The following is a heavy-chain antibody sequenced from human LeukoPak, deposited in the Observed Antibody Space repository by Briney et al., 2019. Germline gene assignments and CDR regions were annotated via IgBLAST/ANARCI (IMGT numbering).Heavy chain of an antibody. Sequence: GRSLRLSCAASGFTFSSYGMHWVRQAPGKGLEWVAVIWYDGSNKYYADSVKGRFTISRDNSRNTLYLQMNSLRAEDTAIYYCAKNSAAGVSSASSFDYWGQGTLVTVSS. CDR1: GFTFSSYG. CDR3: AKNSAAGVSSASSFDY. J-gene: IGHJ4*02. CDR2: IWYDGSNK. V-gene: IGHV3-33*06. D-gene: IGHD2-2*01.